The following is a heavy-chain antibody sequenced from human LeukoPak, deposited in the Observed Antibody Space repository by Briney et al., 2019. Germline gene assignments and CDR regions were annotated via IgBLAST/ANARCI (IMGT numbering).Heavy chain of an antibody. CDR1: GFSFSDYY. CDR3: ARGWGSGWYDWFDP. CDR2: IGNGGDST. D-gene: IGHD6-19*01. J-gene: IGHJ5*02. V-gene: IGHV3-11*04. Sequence: PGGSLRLSCVASGFSFSDYYITWIRQAPGKGLEWVSHIGNGGDSTDFADSVGGRFTISRDDAKNSLYLQMNSLRAEDTAVYYCARGWGSGWYDWFDPWGQGTLVTVSS.